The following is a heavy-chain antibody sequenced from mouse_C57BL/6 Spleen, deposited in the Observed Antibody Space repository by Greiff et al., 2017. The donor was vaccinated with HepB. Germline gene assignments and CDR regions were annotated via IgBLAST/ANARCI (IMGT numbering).Heavy chain of an antibody. CDR3: ASSLYAMDY. V-gene: IGHV1-82*01. J-gene: IGHJ4*01. D-gene: IGHD6-2*01. CDR1: GYAFSSSW. Sequence: QVQLQQSGPELVKPGASVKISCKASGYAFSSSWMNWVKQRPGKGLEWIGRIYPGDGDTNYKGKFKGKATLTADKSSSTASMQLSSLTSEDSAVYFCASSLYAMDYWGQGTSVTVSS. CDR2: IYPGDGDT.